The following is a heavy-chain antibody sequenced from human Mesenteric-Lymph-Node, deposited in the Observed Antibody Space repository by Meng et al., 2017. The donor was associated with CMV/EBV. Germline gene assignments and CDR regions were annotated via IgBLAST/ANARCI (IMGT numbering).Heavy chain of an antibody. D-gene: IGHD3-22*01. CDR2: INWNGGST. J-gene: IGHJ4*02. CDR1: GFTFDDYG. V-gene: IGHV3-20*04. Sequence: GESLKISCAASGFTFDDYGMSWVRQAPGKGLEWVSGINWNGGSTGYADSVKGRFTISRDNAKNSLYLQMNSLRAEDTAVYYCARSPYYYDSSGPGYWGQGTLVTVSS. CDR3: ARSPYYYDSSGPGY.